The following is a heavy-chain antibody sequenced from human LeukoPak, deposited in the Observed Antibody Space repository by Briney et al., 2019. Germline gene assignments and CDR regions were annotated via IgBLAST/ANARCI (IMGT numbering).Heavy chain of an antibody. V-gene: IGHV3-66*01. CDR1: GFTVRSNY. CDR3: GLGAGDWNAFHI. CDR2: IYTGGST. J-gene: IGHJ3*02. D-gene: IGHD2-21*02. Sequence: PGGSLRLSCAASGFTVRSNYMSWVRQAPGKGLEWVSVIYTGGSTYYADSVKGRFTISRDNSNNTLYLQMNSLRIDDTAVYYCGLGAGDWNAFHIWGQGTMVTVSS.